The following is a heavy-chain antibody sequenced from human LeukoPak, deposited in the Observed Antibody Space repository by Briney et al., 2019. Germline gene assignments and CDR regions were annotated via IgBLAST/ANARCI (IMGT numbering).Heavy chain of an antibody. V-gene: IGHV4-39*01. Sequence: SETLSLTCTVSGGSISSSGCYWGWIRQPPGKGLEWIGSIYYSGRTYYNPSLKSRVTISVDTSNNQFSLKLSSVTAADTAVHYCARHARGGNDIPYYFDYWGQGTLVSVSS. CDR1: GGSISSSGCY. J-gene: IGHJ4*02. CDR3: ARHARGGNDIPYYFDY. CDR2: IYYSGRT. D-gene: IGHD5-12*01.